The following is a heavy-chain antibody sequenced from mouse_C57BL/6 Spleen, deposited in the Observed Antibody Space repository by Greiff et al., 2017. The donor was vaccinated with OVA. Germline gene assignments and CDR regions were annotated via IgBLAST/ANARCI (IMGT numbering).Heavy chain of an antibody. CDR2: IHPSDSDT. D-gene: IGHD2-5*01. CDR1: GYTFTSYW. J-gene: IGHJ2*01. CDR3: AKGYYRNHFDD. Sequence: QVQLQQPGAELVKPGASVKVSCTASGYTFTSYWMHWVKQRPGQGLEWIGRIHPSDSDTNYNHKFKGKATLTVDNSSSTPFMQLSSLTSEDSAVYYCAKGYYRNHFDDWGKGTTLTVSS. V-gene: IGHV1-74*01.